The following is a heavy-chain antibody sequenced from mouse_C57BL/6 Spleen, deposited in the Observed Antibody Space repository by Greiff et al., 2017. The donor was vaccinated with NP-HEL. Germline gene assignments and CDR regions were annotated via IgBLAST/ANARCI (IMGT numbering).Heavy chain of an antibody. CDR2: INPGSGGT. CDR1: GYAFTNYL. V-gene: IGHV1-54*01. Sequence: QVQLQQSGAELVRPGTSVKVSCKASGYAFTNYLIEWVKQRPGQGLEWIGVINPGSGGTNYNEKFKGKATLTADKSSSTAYMQLSSLTSEDSAVYFCLLITTGFDYWGQGTTLTVSS. CDR3: LLITTGFDY. J-gene: IGHJ2*01. D-gene: IGHD1-1*01.